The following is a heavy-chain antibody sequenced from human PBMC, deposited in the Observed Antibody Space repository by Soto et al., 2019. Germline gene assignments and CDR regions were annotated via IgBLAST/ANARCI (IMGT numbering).Heavy chain of an antibody. V-gene: IGHV4-61*01. Sequence: PSETLSLTCTVSGGSVSSGSYYWSWIRQPPGKGLEWIGYIYYSGSTNYNPSLKSRVSISVDTSKNQFSLKLSSVTAADTAVYYCARTPWELLGGFDYWGQGTLVTVSS. CDR1: GGSVSSGSYY. D-gene: IGHD1-26*01. J-gene: IGHJ4*02. CDR2: IYYSGST. CDR3: ARTPWELLGGFDY.